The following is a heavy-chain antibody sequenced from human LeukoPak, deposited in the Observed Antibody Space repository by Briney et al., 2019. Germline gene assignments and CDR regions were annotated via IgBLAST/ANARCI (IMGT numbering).Heavy chain of an antibody. CDR2: IIPIFGTA. J-gene: IGHJ6*02. CDR3: ARDGGSFSYNMDV. D-gene: IGHD1-26*01. CDR1: GGTFSIYA. V-gene: IGHV1-69*05. Sequence: GASVKVSCKASGGTFSIYAISWVRQAPGQALEWMGGIIPIFGTANYAQKFQGRVTMTSDTSTSTVYMELSSLRSEDTAVYFCARDGGSFSYNMDVWGQGTTVTVSS.